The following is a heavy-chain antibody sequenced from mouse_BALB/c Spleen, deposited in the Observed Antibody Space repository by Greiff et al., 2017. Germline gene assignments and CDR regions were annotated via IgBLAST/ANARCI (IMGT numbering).Heavy chain of an antibody. J-gene: IGHJ1*01. CDR1: GFTFSRFG. CDR2: ISSGSSTI. CDR3: ARFDYEGLWYFDV. D-gene: IGHD2-4*01. V-gene: IGHV5-17*02. Sequence: EVQGVESGGGLVQPGGSRKLSCAASGFTFSRFGMHWVRQAPEKGLEWVAYISSGSSTIYYADTVKGRFTISRDNPKNTLFLQMTSLRSEDTAMYYCARFDYEGLWYFDVWGAGTTVTVSS.